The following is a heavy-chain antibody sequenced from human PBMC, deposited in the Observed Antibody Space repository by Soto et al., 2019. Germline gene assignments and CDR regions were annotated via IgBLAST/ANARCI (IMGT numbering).Heavy chain of an antibody. D-gene: IGHD2-15*01. CDR1: GGSISSGGYY. CDR2: IYYSGST. J-gene: IGHJ4*02. CDR3: ARVASHCYSLDY. Sequence: QVQLQESGPGLVKPSQTLSLTCTVSGGSISSGGYYWSWIRQHPGKGLEWIGYIYYSGSTYYNPSIKSRVTIAVDTSKNQFSLKLSSVTAADTAVYYCARVASHCYSLDYWGQGTLVTVSS. V-gene: IGHV4-31*03.